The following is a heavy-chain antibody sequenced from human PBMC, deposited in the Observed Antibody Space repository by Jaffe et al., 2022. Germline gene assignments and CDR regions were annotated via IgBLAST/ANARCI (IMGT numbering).Heavy chain of an antibody. CDR1: GGSFSGYY. Sequence: QVQLQQWGAGLLKPSETLSLTCAVYGGSFSGYYWSWIRQPPGKGLEWIGEINHSGSTNYNPSLKSRVTISVDTSKNQFSLKLSSVTAADTAVYYCARGSPGCSGGSCYSFYFDYWGQGTLVTVSS. J-gene: IGHJ4*02. V-gene: IGHV4-34*01. CDR2: INHSGST. CDR3: ARGSPGCSGGSCYSFYFDY. D-gene: IGHD2-15*01.